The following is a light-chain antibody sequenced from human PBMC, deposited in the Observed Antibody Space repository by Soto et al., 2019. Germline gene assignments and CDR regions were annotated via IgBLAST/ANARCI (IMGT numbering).Light chain of an antibody. V-gene: IGKV1-39*01. Sequence: DIQITHSPSSLSSSVLDIFSMTCRSSQSVTTFLSWYQQRPGKAPNLLIYEASTLQSGVPSRFSGSGSGTDFTLTITSLQPEDFATYYCHQTYITPRTFGQGTKVDNK. CDR3: HQTYITPRT. J-gene: IGKJ1*01. CDR1: QSVTTF. CDR2: EAS.